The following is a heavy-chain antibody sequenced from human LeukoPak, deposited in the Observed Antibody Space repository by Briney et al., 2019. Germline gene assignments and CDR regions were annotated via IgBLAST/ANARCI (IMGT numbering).Heavy chain of an antibody. CDR2: VSYAGTNK. CDR1: GFTFSSYG. V-gene: IGHV3-33*01. Sequence: PGRSLRLSCAASGFTFSSYGMHWVRQAPGKGLEWVAVVSYAGTNKYYTDSVKGRFTISRTNCKNTLYLQMNSQRPDDTVVYYCETDISSRYFDLWGQGTLVTVSS. J-gene: IGHJ4*02. CDR3: ETDISSRYFDL.